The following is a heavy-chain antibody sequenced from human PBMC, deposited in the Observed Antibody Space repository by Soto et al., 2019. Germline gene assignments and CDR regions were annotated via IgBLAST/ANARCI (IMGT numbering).Heavy chain of an antibody. CDR1: DDSFRGADYY. Sequence: SETLSLTCTVSDDSFRGADYYWSWIRQALGKGPEWIGYTYYNGDTKYNPALKSRVTMSVDTSKNQFSLRLSSVTAADTSVYFCARGTGYIDGWRTFDFWGRGILVTVSS. J-gene: IGHJ4*02. D-gene: IGHD6-25*01. V-gene: IGHV4-61*08. CDR3: ARGTGYIDGWRTFDF. CDR2: TYYNGDT.